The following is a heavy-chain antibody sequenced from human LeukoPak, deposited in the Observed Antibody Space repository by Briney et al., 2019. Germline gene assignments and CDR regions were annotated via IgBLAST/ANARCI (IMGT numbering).Heavy chain of an antibody. Sequence: ASVKGSCKASEYTFSSFYLHWGRQAPGQGLEWIGIITPNTGDTTYAPKFQDRLIMTRDRSTSTVYMELHSLRSEDTAVYYCARSRNYYRVYFDNWGQGTLVPVSS. CDR3: ARSRNYYRVYFDN. D-gene: IGHD3-10*01. CDR2: ITPNTGDT. J-gene: IGHJ4*02. V-gene: IGHV1-46*01. CDR1: EYTFSSFY.